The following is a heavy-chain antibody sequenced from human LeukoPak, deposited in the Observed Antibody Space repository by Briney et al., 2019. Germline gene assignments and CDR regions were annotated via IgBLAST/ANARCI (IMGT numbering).Heavy chain of an antibody. CDR3: ADPGVGF. J-gene: IGHJ4*02. Sequence: PGGSLRLSCAASGFTFSNAWMSWVRQAPGKGLEWVANIKQNGSETSYVDSVKGRFTISRDNAKNSLYLLMNNLGAEDTAVYYCADPGVGFWGQGTLVTVSS. D-gene: IGHD2-8*01. CDR2: IKQNGSET. CDR1: GFTFSNAW. V-gene: IGHV3-7*01.